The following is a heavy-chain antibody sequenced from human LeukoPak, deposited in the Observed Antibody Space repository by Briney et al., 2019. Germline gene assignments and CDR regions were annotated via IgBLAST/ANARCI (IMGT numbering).Heavy chain of an antibody. J-gene: IGHJ3*02. CDR2: INHSGST. V-gene: IGHV4-34*01. CDR1: GGSFGGYY. CDR3: ARWAPTTISQPPRRAFDI. D-gene: IGHD3-9*01. Sequence: PSETLSLTCAVYGGSFGGYYWSWIRQPPGKGLEWIGEINHSGSTNYNPSLKSRVTISVDTSKNQFSLKLSSVTAADTAVYYCARWAPTTISQPPRRAFDIWGQGTMVTVSS.